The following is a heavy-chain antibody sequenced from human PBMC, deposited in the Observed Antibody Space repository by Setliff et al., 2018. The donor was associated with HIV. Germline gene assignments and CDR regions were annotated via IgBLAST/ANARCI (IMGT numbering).Heavy chain of an antibody. V-gene: IGHV4-61*09. CDR1: GDSFTTTSHS. CDR2: VYSRGNT. Sequence: SETLSLTCDVSGDSFTTTSHSWAWLRQPAGRGLEWIGHVYSRGNTDYNPSLASRVSILMSTSEIQFSLTLNSVTAADTAKYYCARGRLMGSSVLFFDFWGQGILVIVSS. J-gene: IGHJ4*02. D-gene: IGHD2-21*01. CDR3: ARGRLMGSSVLFFDF.